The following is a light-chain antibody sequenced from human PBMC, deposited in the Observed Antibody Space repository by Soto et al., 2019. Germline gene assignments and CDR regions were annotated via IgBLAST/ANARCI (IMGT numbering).Light chain of an antibody. V-gene: IGKV1-39*01. CDR1: QSISNY. J-gene: IGKJ1*01. CDR2: AAS. Sequence: DIQMTQSPSSLSASVGDRVTITCRASQSISNYLNWFQQKPGHPPKLLIYAASILQGGVPSRFSARGSGTDFTLTISSLQPEDFATYYCQQTYSSPETFGQGTKVEI. CDR3: QQTYSSPET.